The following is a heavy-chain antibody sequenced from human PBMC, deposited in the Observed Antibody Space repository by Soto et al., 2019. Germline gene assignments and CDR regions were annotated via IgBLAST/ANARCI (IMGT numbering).Heavy chain of an antibody. D-gene: IGHD4-17*01. J-gene: IGHJ3*02. Sequence: LSLTCTVSGGSISSGDYYWSWIRQPPGKGLEWIGYIYYSGSTYYNPSLKSRVTILVDTSKNQFSLKLSSVTAADTAVYYCARVDYGWYAFDIWGQGTMVTVSS. CDR1: GGSISSGDYY. CDR2: IYYSGST. CDR3: ARVDYGWYAFDI. V-gene: IGHV4-30-4*01.